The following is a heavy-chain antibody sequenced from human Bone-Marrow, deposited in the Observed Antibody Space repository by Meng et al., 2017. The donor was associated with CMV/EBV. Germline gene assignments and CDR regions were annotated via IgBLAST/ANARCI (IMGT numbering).Heavy chain of an antibody. D-gene: IGHD6-19*01. CDR1: GYTFTSYD. V-gene: IGHV1-8*01. Sequence: QVKLVQPGAEVKKPGASVTVSCKASGYTFTSYDINSVRQAAGQGLEWMGWMNPNSGNTDYAQKFQGRVTMTRNISKSTAYMDLSSLRSEDTAVYYCATGVADFEYWGQGTLVTVSS. CDR3: ATGVADFEY. J-gene: IGHJ4*02. CDR2: MNPNSGNT.